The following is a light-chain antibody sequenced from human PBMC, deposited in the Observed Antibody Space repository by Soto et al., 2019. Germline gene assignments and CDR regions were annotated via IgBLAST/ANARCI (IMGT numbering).Light chain of an antibody. CDR3: QQRSDWPIT. J-gene: IGKJ5*01. CDR2: AAS. V-gene: IGKV3-11*01. Sequence: EIVLTQSPATLSLSPGERATLSCRASQSVNNYLAWYQQKPGQAPRLLIYAASNRATGIPARFSGSGSGTDFTLTSSSLEPEDFAVYYCQQRSDWPITFGQGTRLEIK. CDR1: QSVNNY.